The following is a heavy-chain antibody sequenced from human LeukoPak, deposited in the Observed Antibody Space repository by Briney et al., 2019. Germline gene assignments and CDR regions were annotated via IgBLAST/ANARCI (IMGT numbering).Heavy chain of an antibody. J-gene: IGHJ4*02. V-gene: IGHV1-2*02. CDR3: AREAGPYYDFWSGYYLDY. Sequence: GASVKVSCKASGYTFTGYYMHWVRQAPGQGLEWMGWINPNSGGTNYAQKFQGRVTMTRDTSISTAYMEPSRLRSDDTAVYYCAREAGPYYDFWSGYYLDYWGQGTLVTVSS. CDR1: GYTFTGYY. CDR2: INPNSGGT. D-gene: IGHD3-3*01.